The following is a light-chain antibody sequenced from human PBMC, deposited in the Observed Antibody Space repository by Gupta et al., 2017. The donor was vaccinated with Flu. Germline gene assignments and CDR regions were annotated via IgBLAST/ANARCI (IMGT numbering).Light chain of an antibody. CDR2: KTS. J-gene: IGKJ1*01. CDR3: QQYNSYWS. Sequence: SPSTLAASVGERVTITCRASQSVSSHLTWYQQKPGKAPTMLIYKTSTLENGVPSRFSGSGSGTEFTLTISSLQPDDFATYYCQQYNSYWSFGQGTKVEIK. CDR1: QSVSSH. V-gene: IGKV1-5*03.